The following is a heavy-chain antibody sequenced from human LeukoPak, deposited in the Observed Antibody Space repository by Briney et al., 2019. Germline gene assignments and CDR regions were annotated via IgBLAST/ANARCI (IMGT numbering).Heavy chain of an antibody. CDR3: ARQDFGSGILPGY. D-gene: IGHD3-10*01. CDR1: GGSISSSSYY. CDR2: IYYTGST. Sequence: SETLSLTCTVSGGSISSSSYYWGWIRQPPGKGLEWIGSIYYTGSTYYNPSLKSRVTISIDTSKSHFSLKLSSVTAADMAVYYCARQDFGSGILPGYWGQGTLVTVSS. V-gene: IGHV4-39*01. J-gene: IGHJ4*02.